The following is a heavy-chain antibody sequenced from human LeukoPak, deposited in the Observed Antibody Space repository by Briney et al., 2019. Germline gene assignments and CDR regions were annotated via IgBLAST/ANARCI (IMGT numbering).Heavy chain of an antibody. CDR1: GFTFSSYS. D-gene: IGHD4-17*01. Sequence: PGGSLRLSFAASGFTFSSYSMNWVRQAPGKGLEWGSSIRSSSSYIYYADSVKGRSTISRDNAKNSLYLQMNSLRAEDTAVYYCARGPVTTGFDWFDPWGQGTLVTVSS. V-gene: IGHV3-21*01. J-gene: IGHJ5*02. CDR3: ARGPVTTGFDWFDP. CDR2: IRSSSSYI.